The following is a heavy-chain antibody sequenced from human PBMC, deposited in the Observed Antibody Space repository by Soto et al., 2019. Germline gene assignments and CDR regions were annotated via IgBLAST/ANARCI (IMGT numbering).Heavy chain of an antibody. CDR3: ARHVPTAGYYYGMDV. CDR2: IIPIFGTA. CDR1: GGTFSGYA. D-gene: IGHD2-2*01. J-gene: IGHJ6*02. V-gene: IGHV1-69*12. Sequence: QVQLVQSGAEVKKPGSSVKVSCKASGGTFSGYAISWVRQAPGQGLEWMGGIIPIFGTANYAQKFQGRVTITADESTSTAYMELSSLRSEDTAVYFCARHVPTAGYYYGMDVWGQGTTVTVSS.